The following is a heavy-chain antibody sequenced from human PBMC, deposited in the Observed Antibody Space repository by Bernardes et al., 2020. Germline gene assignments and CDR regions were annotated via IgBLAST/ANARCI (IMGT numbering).Heavy chain of an antibody. CDR2: ISGSGGST. CDR1: GFTFSSYA. V-gene: IGHV3-23*01. Sequence: GWSLRLSCAASGFTFSSYAMSWVRQAPGKGLEWVSAISGSGGSTYYADSVKGRFTISRDNSKNTLYLQMNSLRAEDTAVYYCAKGTGGSGSYYSPFDYWGQGTLVTVSS. J-gene: IGHJ4*02. CDR3: AKGTGGSGSYYSPFDY. D-gene: IGHD3-10*01.